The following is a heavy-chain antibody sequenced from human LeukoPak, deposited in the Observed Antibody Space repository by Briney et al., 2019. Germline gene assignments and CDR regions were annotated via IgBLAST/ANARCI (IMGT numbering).Heavy chain of an antibody. V-gene: IGHV1-18*01. CDR2: ISAYNGNT. D-gene: IGHD2-2*02. Sequence: ASVKVSCKPSAYTFTSYGISWVRQAPGQGLEWMGWISAYNGNTNYAQKLQGRVTMTTDTSTSTAYMELRSLRSDDTAVYYCARGVVVPAAIGWFDPWGQGTLVTVSS. CDR1: AYTFTSYG. CDR3: ARGVVVPAAIGWFDP. J-gene: IGHJ5*02.